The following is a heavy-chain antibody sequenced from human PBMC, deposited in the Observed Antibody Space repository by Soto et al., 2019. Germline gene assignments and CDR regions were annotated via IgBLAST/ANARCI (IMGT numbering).Heavy chain of an antibody. CDR1: GFTFDDYT. CDR2: ISWDGGKT. J-gene: IGHJ6*02. D-gene: IGHD6-19*01. CDR3: AKDRAAVTGAYYYYAMDV. Sequence: EVQLVESGGVVVQPGGSLRLSCAASGFTFDDYTMHWVRQAPGKSLEWVSLISWDGGKTYYADSVKGRFTISRDNSKNSLHLQMNSLTTEESASYYCAKDRAAVTGAYYYYAMDVWGQGTTVTVSS. V-gene: IGHV3-43*01.